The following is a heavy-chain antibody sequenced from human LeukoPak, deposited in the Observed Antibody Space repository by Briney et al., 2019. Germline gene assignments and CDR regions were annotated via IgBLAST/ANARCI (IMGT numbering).Heavy chain of an antibody. D-gene: IGHD3-16*01. J-gene: IGHJ1*01. CDR3: AKDHMITFGGVAHFQH. CDR1: GFTFSSYA. V-gene: IGHV3-23*01. CDR2: ISGSGGST. Sequence: GVSLRLSCAASGFTFSSYAMSWVRQAPGKGLEWVSAISGSGGSTYYADSVKGRFTISRDNSKNTLYLQMNSLRAEDTAVYYCAKDHMITFGGVAHFQHWGQGTLVTVSS.